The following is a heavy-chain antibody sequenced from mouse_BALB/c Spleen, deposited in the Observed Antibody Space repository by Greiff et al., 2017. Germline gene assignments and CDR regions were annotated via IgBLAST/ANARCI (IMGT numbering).Heavy chain of an antibody. CDR3: AREGGIHYFDY. CDR2: ISSGGSYT. CDR1: GFTFSSYA. J-gene: IGHJ2*01. Sequence: EVNVVESGGGLVKPGGSLKLSCAASGFTFSSYAMSWVRQSPEKRLEWVAEISSGGSYTYYPDTVTGRFTISRDNAKNTLYLEMSSLRSEDTAMYYCAREGGIHYFDYWGQGTTLTVSS. V-gene: IGHV5-9-4*01.